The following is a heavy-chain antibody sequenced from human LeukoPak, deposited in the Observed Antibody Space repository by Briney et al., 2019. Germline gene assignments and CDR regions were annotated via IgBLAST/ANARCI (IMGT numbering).Heavy chain of an antibody. CDR3: AKGYSSGCYNSFDY. J-gene: IGHJ4*02. Sequence: GGSLRLSCAASGFSFSSYGMHWVRQAPGKGLEWVAFIRYDENDKYYADSVKGRFTISRDNSKNTLYLQMNTLRPEDTAVYYCAKGYSSGCYNSFDYWGQGTLVTVSS. V-gene: IGHV3-30*02. D-gene: IGHD6-19*01. CDR2: IRYDENDK. CDR1: GFSFSSYG.